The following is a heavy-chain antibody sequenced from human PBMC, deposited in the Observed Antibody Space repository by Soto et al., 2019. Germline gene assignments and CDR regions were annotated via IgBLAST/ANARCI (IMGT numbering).Heavy chain of an antibody. CDR3: ARRTDPTNRLGP. D-gene: IGHD1-1*01. V-gene: IGHV4-59*01. J-gene: IGHJ5*02. Sequence: PSETLCLTCTVSGGSISTYYWNWIRQPPGKGLEWIGYIYRTGSTHCNPSLNGRVAISLDTSRNKFSLKLNSVTAADTAVYFCARRTDPTNRLGPWGQGTLVIVSS. CDR2: IYRTGST. CDR1: GGSISTYY.